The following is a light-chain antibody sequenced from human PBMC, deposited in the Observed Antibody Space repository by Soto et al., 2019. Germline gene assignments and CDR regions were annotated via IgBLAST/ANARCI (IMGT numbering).Light chain of an antibody. Sequence: DIQMTQSPSSLSASVGDRVTITCRASQVISNSLAWYQQKPGKVPKVLIYATSILQSGVPARFCGSGSGTDFTLTISSLQPEDVATYYCQNYNSAPLTFGGGTKVEI. CDR2: ATS. CDR3: QNYNSAPLT. CDR1: QVISNS. V-gene: IGKV1-27*01. J-gene: IGKJ4*01.